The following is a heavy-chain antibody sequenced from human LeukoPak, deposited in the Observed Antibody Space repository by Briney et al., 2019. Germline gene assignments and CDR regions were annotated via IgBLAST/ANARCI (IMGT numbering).Heavy chain of an antibody. D-gene: IGHD3-22*01. Sequence: GGSLRLSCAASGFTFSSYWMHWVRQAPGKGLVWVSRINSDGSSTSYAESVKGRFTISRDNAKNTLYLQMNSLRAEDTAVYYCARDNTMIAKGFDYWGQGTLVTVSS. CDR1: GFTFSSYW. CDR3: ARDNTMIAKGFDY. J-gene: IGHJ4*02. V-gene: IGHV3-74*01. CDR2: INSDGSST.